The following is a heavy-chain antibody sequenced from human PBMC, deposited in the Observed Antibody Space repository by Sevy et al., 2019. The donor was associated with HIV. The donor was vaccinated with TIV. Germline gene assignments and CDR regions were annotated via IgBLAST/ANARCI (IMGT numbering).Heavy chain of an antibody. CDR2: IYHSGST. D-gene: IGHD6-19*01. V-gene: IGHV4-38-2*02. J-gene: IGHJ4*02. CDR1: GYSISSGYY. Sequence: SETLSLTCTVSGYSISSGYYWGWIRQPPGKGLEWIGSIYHSGSTYYNPSLKSRVTISVVTSKNQFSLKLSSVTAADTAVYYCARAQGQWLVSALGEGGNVTPGELDYWGQGTLVTVSS. CDR3: ARAQGQWLVSALGEGGNVTPGELDY.